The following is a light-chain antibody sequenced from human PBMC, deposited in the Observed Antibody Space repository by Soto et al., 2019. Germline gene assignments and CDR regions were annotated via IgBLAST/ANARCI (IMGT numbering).Light chain of an antibody. J-gene: IGKJ5*01. Sequence: EIVMTQSPATLSVSPGERATISCRASQSVRSNLAWYKKKPGQAPRILIYGASTRDTGIPDRVSGSGSGTEVTLTISSLQPDDFATYDGQQYNSDSITFGQGTRLEIK. CDR1: QSVRSN. CDR2: GAS. V-gene: IGKV3-15*01. CDR3: QQYNSDSIT.